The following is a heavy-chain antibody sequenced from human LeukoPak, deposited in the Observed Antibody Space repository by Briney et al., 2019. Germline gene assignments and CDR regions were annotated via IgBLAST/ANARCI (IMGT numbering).Heavy chain of an antibody. D-gene: IGHD5-18*01. CDR2: IIPIFGTA. J-gene: IGHJ4*02. Sequence: ASVKVSCKASGGTFSSYAISWVRQAPGQGLEWMGRIIPIFGTANYAQKFQGRVTITTDESTSTAYMELSSLSSEDTAVYYCAREGRYSYGQDYWGQGTLVTVSS. V-gene: IGHV1-69*05. CDR1: GGTFSSYA. CDR3: AREGRYSYGQDY.